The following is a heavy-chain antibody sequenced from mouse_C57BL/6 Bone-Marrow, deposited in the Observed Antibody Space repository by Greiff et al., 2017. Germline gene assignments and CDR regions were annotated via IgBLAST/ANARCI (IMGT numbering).Heavy chain of an antibody. Sequence: VKLMESGEGLVKPGGSLKLSCAASGFTFSSYAMSWVRQTPEKRLEWVAYISSGGDYIYYADTVTGRFTISRDNARNTLYLQMSSLKSEDTAMYYCTRSSFITTAFYAMDYWGQGTSVTVSS. V-gene: IGHV5-9-1*02. J-gene: IGHJ4*01. CDR1: GFTFSSYA. D-gene: IGHD1-1*01. CDR3: TRSSFITTAFYAMDY. CDR2: ISSGGDYI.